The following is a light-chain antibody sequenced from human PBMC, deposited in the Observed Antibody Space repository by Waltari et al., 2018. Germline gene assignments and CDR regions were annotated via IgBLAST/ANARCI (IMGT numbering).Light chain of an antibody. CDR1: SSNIGNNY. J-gene: IGLJ3*02. CDR2: DNH. Sequence: QSVLTQPPSVSAAPGQKVTISCSGSSSNIGNNYVSWYQQRPGTAPKLLIYDNHKRPSGVPDRFSCPESGTSATLGITGLQTGDEADYYCGTWDSSLSAWVFGGGTKLTVL. V-gene: IGLV1-51*01. CDR3: GTWDSSLSAWV.